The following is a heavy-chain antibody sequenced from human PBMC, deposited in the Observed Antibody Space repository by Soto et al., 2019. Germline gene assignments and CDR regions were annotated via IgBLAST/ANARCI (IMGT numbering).Heavy chain of an antibody. Sequence: QVQLVQSGAEVKEPGASVKVSCKASGYTFTRNGISWVRQAPGQGLEWMGWISTYNGNTNYAQKFQGRVTMTTDTSTTTADMELRSLRSDDTAVYYCARDRGSSSWYEFDYWGQGTLVTVSS. J-gene: IGHJ4*02. CDR2: ISTYNGNT. V-gene: IGHV1-18*01. D-gene: IGHD6-13*01. CDR1: GYTFTRNG. CDR3: ARDRGSSSWYEFDY.